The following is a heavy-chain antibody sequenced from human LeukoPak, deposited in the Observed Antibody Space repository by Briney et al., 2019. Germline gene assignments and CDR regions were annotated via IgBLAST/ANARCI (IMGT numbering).Heavy chain of an antibody. Sequence: SETLSLTCTVSGGSISSSSYYWGGIRQPPGKGLEWIGSIYYRGSTYHNPSLKSRVTISVDTSKNQFSLKLSSVTAADTAVYYCARHTRTGYSSSWYRGWYYYGMDVWGQGTTVTVSS. CDR1: GGSISSSSYY. D-gene: IGHD6-13*01. CDR2: IYYRGST. V-gene: IGHV4-39*01. CDR3: ARHTRTGYSSSWYRGWYYYGMDV. J-gene: IGHJ6*02.